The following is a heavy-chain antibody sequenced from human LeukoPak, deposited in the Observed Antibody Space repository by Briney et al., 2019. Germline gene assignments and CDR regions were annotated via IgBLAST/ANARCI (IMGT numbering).Heavy chain of an antibody. CDR3: AREGNGSGSYFSRAAIYYFDY. Sequence: SETLSLTCAVSGGSISSSNWWSWVRQPPGKGLEWIGEIYHSGSTNYNPSLKSRVTISVDKSKNQFSLKLSSVTAADTAVYYCAREGNGSGSYFSRAAIYYFDYWGQGTLVTVSS. J-gene: IGHJ4*02. D-gene: IGHD3-10*01. V-gene: IGHV4-4*02. CDR2: IYHSGST. CDR1: GGSISSSNW.